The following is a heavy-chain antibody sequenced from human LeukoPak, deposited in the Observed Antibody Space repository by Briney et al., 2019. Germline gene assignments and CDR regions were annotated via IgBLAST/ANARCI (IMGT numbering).Heavy chain of an antibody. J-gene: IGHJ4*02. CDR2: IYYSGST. CDR3: ARHDGAAGPFDY. D-gene: IGHD6-13*01. Sequence: KTSDTLSLTCSVSGRSINSSSYYWRWIRQPPSKGLEWFGSIYYSGSTYYNPSLKSQVPISVDTSKNKFSLKLSSVTAADAAVYYCARHDGAAGPFDYWGQGTLVTVSS. V-gene: IGHV4-39*01. CDR1: GRSINSSSYY.